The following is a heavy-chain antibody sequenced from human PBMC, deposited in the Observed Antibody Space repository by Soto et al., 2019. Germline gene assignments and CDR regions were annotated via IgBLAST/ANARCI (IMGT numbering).Heavy chain of an antibody. D-gene: IGHD3-10*01. Sequence: PSETLSLTCTVSGGFIWGWIRQPPGKGLEWIGYIYYSGSTNYNPSLKSRVTISVDTSKNQFSLKLSSVTAADTAVYYCARALGSGSYHYGMDVWGQGTTVTVSS. CDR3: ARALGSGSYHYGMDV. CDR2: IYYSGST. CDR1: GGFI. J-gene: IGHJ6*02. V-gene: IGHV4-59*01.